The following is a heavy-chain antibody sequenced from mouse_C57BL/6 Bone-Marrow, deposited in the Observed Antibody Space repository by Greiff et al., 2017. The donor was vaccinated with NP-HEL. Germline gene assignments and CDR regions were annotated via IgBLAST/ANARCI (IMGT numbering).Heavy chain of an antibody. CDR3: AGDSSGYGDFDY. J-gene: IGHJ2*01. CDR2: ITHSGEN. D-gene: IGHD3-2*02. Sequence: VQLQESGPGLVKPSQSLFLTCSITGFPITSGYYWIWIRQSPGKPLEWMGYITHSGENFYNPYLQSPISITTETSKNQFFLPLNSVTTEDTDMYYCAGDSSGYGDFDYWGKGTTLTVSS. CDR1: GFPITSGYY. V-gene: IGHV12-3*01.